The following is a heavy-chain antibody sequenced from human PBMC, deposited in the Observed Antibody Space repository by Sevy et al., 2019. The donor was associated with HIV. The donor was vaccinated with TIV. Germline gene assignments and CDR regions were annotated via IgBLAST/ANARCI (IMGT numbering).Heavy chain of an antibody. V-gene: IGHV3-21*01. CDR2: ISSSSTHI. CDR1: GFTFDAFN. J-gene: IGHJ6*04. D-gene: IGHD2-8*01. Sequence: GGSLRLSCAASGFTFDAFNMAWVRQAPGKGLEWVSFISSSSTHIYYADSVTGRFTVSRENTKKSLHLQMNSLRPEDKAVYFCARLLEDNGYNYSRGKYLQCYNMDVWGKGTTVTVSS. CDR3: ARLLEDNGYNYSRGKYLQCYNMDV.